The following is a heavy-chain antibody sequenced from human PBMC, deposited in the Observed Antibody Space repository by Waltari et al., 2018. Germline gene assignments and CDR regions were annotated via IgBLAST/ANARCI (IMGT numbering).Heavy chain of an antibody. CDR2: IGGTHSNI. CDR1: GFAFGDYA. Sequence: EVRLAESGGGLVKPGGSLRLSCTASGFAFGDYALNGVRQATGTGLEWVSSIGGTHSNIFYADSVKGRFTVSRDNAKNSLYFQMDNLRAEDSGLYYCTRDLYGSGGDWFDPWGQGTLVTVSS. D-gene: IGHD3-10*01. V-gene: IGHV3-21*01. J-gene: IGHJ5*02. CDR3: TRDLYGSGGDWFDP.